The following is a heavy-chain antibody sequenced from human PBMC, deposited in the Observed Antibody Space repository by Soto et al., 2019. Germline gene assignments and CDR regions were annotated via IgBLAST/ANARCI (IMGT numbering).Heavy chain of an antibody. D-gene: IGHD6-13*01. CDR1: GFTFDDYA. V-gene: IGHV3-9*01. J-gene: IGHJ4*03. CDR3: AKGGYSSSWYTLDY. CDR2: ISWNSGSI. Sequence: LRLSCAASGFTFDDYAMHWVRQAPGKGLEWVSGISWNSGSIGYADSVKGRFTISRDNAKNSLYLQMNSLRAEDTALYYCAKGGYSSSWYTLDYWGQGTTVTVSS.